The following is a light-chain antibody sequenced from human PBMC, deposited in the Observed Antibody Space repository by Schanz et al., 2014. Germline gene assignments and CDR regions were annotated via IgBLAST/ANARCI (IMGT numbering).Light chain of an antibody. J-gene: IGLJ3*02. CDR3: SSYTSSSTLRGV. Sequence: QSALTQPASVSGSPGQSITISCTGTSSDVGGYNYVAWYQQHPGKAPKLMIYDVSNRPSGVSNRFSGSKYGNTASLTISGLQAEDEADYYCSSYTSSSTLRGVFGGGTKLTVL. V-gene: IGLV2-14*01. CDR2: DVS. CDR1: SSDVGGYNY.